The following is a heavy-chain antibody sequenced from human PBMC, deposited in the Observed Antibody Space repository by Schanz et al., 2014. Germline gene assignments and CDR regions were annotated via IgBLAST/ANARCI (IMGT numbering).Heavy chain of an antibody. CDR2: INWNGGST. V-gene: IGHV3-20*04. CDR3: ASDYNYFETEAP. J-gene: IGHJ5*02. CDR1: GFTFSDHF. Sequence: VQLVESGGGLVQPGGSLRLSCAASGFTFSDHFMDWVRQAPGKGLEWVSGINWNGGSTGYADSVKGRFTISRDNANNTLFLRMNSLRAEDTAVYYCASDYNYFETEAPWGQGTLVTVSS. D-gene: IGHD3-16*01.